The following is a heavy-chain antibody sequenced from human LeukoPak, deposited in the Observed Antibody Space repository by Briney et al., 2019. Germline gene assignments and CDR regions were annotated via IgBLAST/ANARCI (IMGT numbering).Heavy chain of an antibody. Sequence: PSETLSLTCTVSGVSIGSGTYYWGWVRQSPGKGLEWIVSIFYSGSTNYNPSLKSRVTISVDTSKNQFSLKLSSVTAADTAVYYCARVGNPLVTVFAWFDPWGQGTLVTVSS. CDR2: IFYSGST. CDR3: ARVGNPLVTVFAWFDP. V-gene: IGHV4-39*07. J-gene: IGHJ5*02. D-gene: IGHD3-3*01. CDR1: GVSIGSGTYY.